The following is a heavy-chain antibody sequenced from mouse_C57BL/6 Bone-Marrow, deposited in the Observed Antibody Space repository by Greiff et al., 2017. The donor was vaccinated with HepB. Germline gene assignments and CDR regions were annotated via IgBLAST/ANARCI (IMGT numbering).Heavy chain of an antibody. D-gene: IGHD4-1*01. J-gene: IGHJ2*01. V-gene: IGHV1-69*01. CDR3: AKLGPRVYFDY. Sequence: QVQLQQPGAELVMPGASVKLSCKASGYTFTSYWMHWVKQRPGQGLEWIGEIDPSDSYTNYNQKFKGKSTLTVDKSSSTAYMQLSSLTSEDSAVYYCAKLGPRVYFDYWGQGTTLTVSS. CDR1: GYTFTSYW. CDR2: IDPSDSYT.